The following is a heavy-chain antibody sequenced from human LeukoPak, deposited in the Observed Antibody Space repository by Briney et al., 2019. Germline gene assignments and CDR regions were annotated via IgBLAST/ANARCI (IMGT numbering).Heavy chain of an antibody. CDR3: AKEPPPSRGSYSYYFDY. V-gene: IGHV3-66*01. CDR1: GFTVSFHS. CDR2: IYSGGGT. D-gene: IGHD1-26*01. J-gene: IGHJ4*02. Sequence: GGSLRLSCAASGFTVSFHSMSWVRQPPGKGLEWVSLIYSGGGTSYADSVKGRFTISRDNSKNTLYLQMNSLRAEDSAVYYCAKEPPPSRGSYSYYFDYWGQGTLVTVSS.